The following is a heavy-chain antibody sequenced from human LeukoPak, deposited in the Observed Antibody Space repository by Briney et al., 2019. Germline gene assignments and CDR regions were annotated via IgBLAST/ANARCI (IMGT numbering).Heavy chain of an antibody. J-gene: IGHJ5*02. CDR1: GGSISSYY. CDR2: IYTTGNT. D-gene: IGHD3-22*01. CDR3: ARGKYYYDSNSSYRYFDP. V-gene: IGHV4-4*07. Sequence: PSETLSLTCIVSGGSISSYYWSWIRQPAGKGLEWIGRIYTTGNTNYNPSLKSRVTMSIDTSKKQFSLKLSSVTAADTAVCYCARGKYYYDSNSSYRYFDPWGQGTLVTVSS.